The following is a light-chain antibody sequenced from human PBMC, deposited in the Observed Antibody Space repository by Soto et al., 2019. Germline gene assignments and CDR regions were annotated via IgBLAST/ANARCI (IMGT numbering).Light chain of an antibody. CDR3: QPRSNRPGP. CDR1: QSVSSY. V-gene: IGKV3-11*01. CDR2: DAS. J-gene: IGKJ1*01. Sequence: VRTQSPATLSVYPGERATLSCRASQSVSSYLAWYQQKPGQAPRLLIYDASNRATGIPARFSGGGSGTDHTPTFSILEPEDFAVYYCQPRSNRPGPFGQGTKVDIK.